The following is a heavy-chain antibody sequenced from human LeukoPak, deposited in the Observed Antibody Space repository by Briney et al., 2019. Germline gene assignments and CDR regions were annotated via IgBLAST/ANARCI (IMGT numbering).Heavy chain of an antibody. Sequence: PGGSLRLSCAASGFTFSTYAMSWVRQAPGKGLEWVSAISGSGGSTYYADSVKGRFTISRDNSKNTLYLQMNSLRAEDTALYYCAEDLPRTYYDSSGYSFDHWGQGTLVTVSS. CDR1: GFTFSTYA. CDR3: AEDLPRTYYDSSGYSFDH. J-gene: IGHJ4*02. V-gene: IGHV3-23*01. CDR2: ISGSGGST. D-gene: IGHD3-22*01.